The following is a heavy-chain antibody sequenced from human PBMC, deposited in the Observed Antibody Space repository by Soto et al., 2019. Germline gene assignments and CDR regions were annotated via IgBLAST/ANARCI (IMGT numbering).Heavy chain of an antibody. Sequence: QLQLVQSGPEAKKPGASVKVSCKASGYTFATSTISWLRQAPGQGPEWMGWIKAYSGNTNYAQKLQGRLTMTTDTSTSPAYRELRSLTTDDTAIYYCAIADDGDDDYWGQGTLVTVSS. D-gene: IGHD3-10*01. CDR1: GYTFATST. J-gene: IGHJ4*02. CDR3: AIADDGDDDY. CDR2: IKAYSGNT. V-gene: IGHV1-18*01.